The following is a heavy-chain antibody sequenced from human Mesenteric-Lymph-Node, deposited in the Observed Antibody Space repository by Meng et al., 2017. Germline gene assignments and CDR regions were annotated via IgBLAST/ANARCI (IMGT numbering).Heavy chain of an antibody. V-gene: IGHV3-7*01. CDR3: ARAGSSWGFDY. CDR2: IKPDGSDT. Sequence: GESLKISCAASGFTFSNYWMTWVRQAPGKGLKWVASIKPDGSDTKYVDSVKGRFTISRDNAKNSLFLQMNSLRVEDTAVYYCARAGSSWGFDYWGQGTLVTVSS. D-gene: IGHD6-13*01. CDR1: GFTFSNYW. J-gene: IGHJ4*02.